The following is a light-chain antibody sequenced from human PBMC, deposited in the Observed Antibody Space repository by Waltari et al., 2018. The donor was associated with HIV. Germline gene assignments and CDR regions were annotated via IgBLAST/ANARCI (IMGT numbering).Light chain of an antibody. J-gene: IGLJ2*01. CDR3: QVWDMDADLPI. Sequence: SYVLTQPPSLSVAPGQTATITCGGDKIGRKSVHWYQQKPGQAPKLVIFDDDDRPSGIPYVFSGSNSGNTATLTITRVEAGHEADYYCQVWDMDADLPIFGGGITLTVL. CDR2: DDD. CDR1: KIGRKS. V-gene: IGLV3-21*02.